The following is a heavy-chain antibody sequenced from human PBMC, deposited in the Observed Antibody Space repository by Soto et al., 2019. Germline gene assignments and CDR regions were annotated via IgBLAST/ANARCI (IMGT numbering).Heavy chain of an antibody. D-gene: IGHD3-3*01. J-gene: IGHJ4*02. CDR2: MNPNSGNT. CDR1: GYTFTSYD. V-gene: IGHV1-8*01. CDR3: ARRVHTIFVFVS. Sequence: ASVKVSCKASGYTFTSYDISWVRQATGQGLEWMGWMNPNSGNTGYAQKFQGRVTMTRNTSISTAYMELSSLRSEDTAVYYCARRVHTIFVFVSWGQGTLVTVSS.